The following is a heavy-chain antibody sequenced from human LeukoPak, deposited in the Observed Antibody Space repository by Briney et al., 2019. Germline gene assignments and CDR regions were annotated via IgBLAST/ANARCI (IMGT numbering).Heavy chain of an antibody. CDR2: IDRDGKTT. CDR1: GLTFSSHW. Sequence: PGGSLRLSCAASGLTFSSHWMFWVRQGPGKGLVWVAQIDRDGKTTGYADSMKGRFTISRDNAKNTLYLQMKSLRAEDTAVYYCATESSAWSTFDIWGQGTMVTVSA. J-gene: IGHJ3*02. D-gene: IGHD3-22*01. V-gene: IGHV3-74*01. CDR3: ATESSAWSTFDI.